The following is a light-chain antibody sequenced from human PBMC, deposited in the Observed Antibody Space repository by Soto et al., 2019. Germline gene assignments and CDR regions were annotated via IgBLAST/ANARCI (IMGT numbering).Light chain of an antibody. CDR2: AAS. CDR3: QPSYSTPHT. Sequence: DIQMTQSPSSLSASVGDRVTITCRARQSISSYVNWYQQKPGKAPRLMIDAASSLQGGVPSRFSGSGSGTDFTLTISSLQPEDFATYYCQPSYSTPHTFGQGTKLEIK. J-gene: IGKJ2*01. CDR1: QSISSY. V-gene: IGKV1-39*01.